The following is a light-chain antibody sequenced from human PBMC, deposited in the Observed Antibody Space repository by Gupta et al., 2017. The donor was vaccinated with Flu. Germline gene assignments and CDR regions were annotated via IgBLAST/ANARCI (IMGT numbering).Light chain of an antibody. CDR2: WAS. J-gene: IGKJ4*01. CDR3: QQYYSPPVT. Sequence: NCKSSQSVSYSSNNRNYLALYQQKPGQPPKLLIYWASTRESGVPDRFSGSGSGTDFTLTISSLQAEDVAVYYCQQYYSPPVTFGGGTKVEIK. V-gene: IGKV4-1*01. CDR1: QSVSYSSNNRNY.